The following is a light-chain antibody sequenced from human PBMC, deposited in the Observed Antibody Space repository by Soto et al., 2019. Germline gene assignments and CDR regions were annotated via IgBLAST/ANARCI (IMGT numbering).Light chain of an antibody. J-gene: IGKJ1*01. Sequence: DIQVNQSPSILSESEGDRFTITCRASQTISSWLAWYQKKPGKAPKLLIYAASSLQSGVPSRLSGCGDGKDLPITISSMQSDDFESYYCQHYKSYPEAFGHGTKVDIK. V-gene: IGKV1-5*01. CDR1: QTISSW. CDR3: QHYKSYPEA. CDR2: AAS.